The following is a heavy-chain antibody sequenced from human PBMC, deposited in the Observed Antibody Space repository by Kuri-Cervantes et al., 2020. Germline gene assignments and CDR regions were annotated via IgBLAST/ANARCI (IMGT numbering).Heavy chain of an antibody. D-gene: IGHD2-15*01. Sequence: ESLKISCAASGFTFSSYWMSWVRQPPGKGLEWIGEINHSGSTNYNPSLKSRVTISVDTSKNQFSLKLSSVTAADTAVYYCAQGHCSGGSCPISYFDYWGQGTLVTVSS. CDR2: INHSGST. CDR1: GFTFSSYW. V-gene: IGHV4-34*08. J-gene: IGHJ4*02. CDR3: AQGHCSGGSCPISYFDY.